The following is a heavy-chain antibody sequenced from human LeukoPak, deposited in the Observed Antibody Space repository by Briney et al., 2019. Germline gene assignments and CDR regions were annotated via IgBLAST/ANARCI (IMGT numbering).Heavy chain of an antibody. CDR1: EFTFSSYE. CDR3: ARAVAENWFDP. Sequence: PGGSLRLSCVASEFTFSSYEMIWVRQAPGKGLEWLSYISGSDNTMYYADSVKGRFTISRDNAKNSLYLQMNSLRVEDTAVYYCARAVAENWFDPWGQGTLVTVSS. V-gene: IGHV3-48*03. CDR2: ISGSDNTM. D-gene: IGHD6-19*01. J-gene: IGHJ5*02.